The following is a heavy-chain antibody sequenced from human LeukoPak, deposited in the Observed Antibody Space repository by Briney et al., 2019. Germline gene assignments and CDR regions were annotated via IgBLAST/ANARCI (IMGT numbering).Heavy chain of an antibody. Sequence: SETLSLTCTVSGGSISSGSYYWSWIRQPAGKGLEWIGRIYTSGSTNYNPSRKSRVTISVDTSKNQFSLKLSSVTAADTAVYYCARGHYYGSGSYQYNWFDPWGQGTLVTVSS. J-gene: IGHJ5*02. D-gene: IGHD3-10*01. CDR3: ARGHYYGSGSYQYNWFDP. CDR2: IYTSGST. V-gene: IGHV4-61*02. CDR1: GGSISSGSYY.